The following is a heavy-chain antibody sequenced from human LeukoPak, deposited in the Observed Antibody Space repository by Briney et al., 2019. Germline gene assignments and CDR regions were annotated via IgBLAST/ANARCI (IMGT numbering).Heavy chain of an antibody. J-gene: IGHJ4*02. CDR1: GFTFSSYA. V-gene: IGHV3-23*01. Sequence: GGSLRLSCAASGFTFSSYAMSWVRQAPGKGLEWVSAISGSGGSTYYADSVKGRFTISRDNSKNTLYLQMNSLRAEDTAVYYCTSGRITIFGMFRSFDYWGQGTLVTVSS. CDR2: ISGSGGST. D-gene: IGHD3-3*01. CDR3: TSGRITIFGMFRSFDY.